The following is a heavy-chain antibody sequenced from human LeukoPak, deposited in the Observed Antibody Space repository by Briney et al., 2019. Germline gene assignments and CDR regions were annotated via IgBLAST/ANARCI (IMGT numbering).Heavy chain of an antibody. Sequence: ASVKVSCKVSGYTFTSYGISWVRQAPGQGLEWMGIINPSGGSTSYAQKFQGRVTMTRDMSTSTVYMELSSLRSDDTAVYYCARDHSGYVGFGGQGTLVTVSS. CDR2: INPSGGST. CDR3: ARDHSGYVGF. J-gene: IGHJ4*02. V-gene: IGHV1-46*01. CDR1: GYTFTSYG. D-gene: IGHD5-12*01.